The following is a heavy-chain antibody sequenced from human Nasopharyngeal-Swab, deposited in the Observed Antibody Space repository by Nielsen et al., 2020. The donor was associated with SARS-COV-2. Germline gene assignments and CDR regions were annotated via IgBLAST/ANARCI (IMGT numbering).Heavy chain of an antibody. Sequence: WMRQQPGQGLAWVAVIPNDGKMKYYADSLRGRFTISRDNSKNTLYLHIESLRPEDTAVYFCVREVSHLSRGQSGYGGGDYFDHWGQGTLVTVSS. J-gene: IGHJ4*02. V-gene: IGHV3-30*14. D-gene: IGHD3-22*01. CDR3: VREVSHLSRGQSGYGGGDYFDH. CDR2: IPNDGKMK.